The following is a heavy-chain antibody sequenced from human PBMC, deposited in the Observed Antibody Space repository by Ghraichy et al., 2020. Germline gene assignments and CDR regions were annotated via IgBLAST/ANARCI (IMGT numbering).Heavy chain of an antibody. CDR2: ISSSSSYI. Sequence: GESLNISCAASGFTFSSYSMNWVRQAPGKGLEWVSSISSSSSYIYYADSVKGRFTISRDNAKNSLYLQMNSLRAEDTAVYYCARDGTAMVPDYWGQGTLVTVSS. D-gene: IGHD5-18*01. CDR1: GFTFSSYS. V-gene: IGHV3-21*01. J-gene: IGHJ4*02. CDR3: ARDGTAMVPDY.